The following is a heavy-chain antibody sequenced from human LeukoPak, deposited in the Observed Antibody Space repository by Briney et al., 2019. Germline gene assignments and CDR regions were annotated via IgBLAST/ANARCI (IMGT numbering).Heavy chain of an antibody. J-gene: IGHJ6*04. D-gene: IGHD3-10*02. CDR2: ISSSSSYI. CDR1: GFTFSSYS. V-gene: IGHV3-21*01. CDR3: AELGITMIGGV. Sequence: GSLRLSCAASGFTFSSYSMDWVRQAPGKGLEWVSSISSSSSYIYYADSVKGRFTISRDNAKNSLYLQMNSLRAEDTAVYYCAELGITMIGGVWGKGTTVTISS.